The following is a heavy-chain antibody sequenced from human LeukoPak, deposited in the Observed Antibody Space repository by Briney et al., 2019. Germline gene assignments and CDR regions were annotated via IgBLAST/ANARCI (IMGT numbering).Heavy chain of an antibody. V-gene: IGHV4-39*01. D-gene: IGHD3-10*01. CDR3: VRHKSPYLNYGSGSYAFDY. J-gene: IGHJ4*02. CDR2: IYYSGST. CDR1: GGSISSSSYY. Sequence: SETLSLSCTVSGGSISSSSYYWGWIRQPPGKGLEWIGSIYYSGSTYYNPSLKSRVTISVDTSKNQFSLKLSSVTAADTAVYYCVRHKSPYLNYGSGSYAFDYWGQGTLVTVTS.